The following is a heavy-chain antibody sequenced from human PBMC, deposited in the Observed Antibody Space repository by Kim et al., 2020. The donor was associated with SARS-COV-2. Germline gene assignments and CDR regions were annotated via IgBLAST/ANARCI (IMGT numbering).Heavy chain of an antibody. CDR2: VNPSGDSP. J-gene: IGHJ6*02. D-gene: IGHD2-21*02. V-gene: IGHV1-46*01. Sequence: ASVKVSCKASGYSFTSAYIHWVRQAPGIGLEWMGMVNPSGDSPTYAPKFQGRVTMTTDTSTGSAYMEMSSLRSEDTTVYYCARDREVTDYTYYGLDVWGQ. CDR1: GYSFTSAY. CDR3: ARDREVTDYTYYGLDV.